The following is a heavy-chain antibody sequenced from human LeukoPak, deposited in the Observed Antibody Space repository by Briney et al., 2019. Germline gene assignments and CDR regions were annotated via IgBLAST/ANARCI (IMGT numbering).Heavy chain of an antibody. J-gene: IGHJ5*02. Sequence: SETLSLTCAVYGGSFSGYYWSWIRQPPGKGLEWIGEINHSGSTNYNPSLKSRVTISVGTSKNQFSLKLSSVTAADTAVYYCARGILWFGEGRNWFDPWGQGTLVTVSS. CDR2: INHSGST. CDR3: ARGILWFGEGRNWFDP. CDR1: GGSFSGYY. D-gene: IGHD3-10*01. V-gene: IGHV4-34*01.